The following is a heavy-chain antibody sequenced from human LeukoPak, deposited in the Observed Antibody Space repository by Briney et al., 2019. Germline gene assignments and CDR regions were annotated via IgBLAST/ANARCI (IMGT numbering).Heavy chain of an antibody. CDR2: IYYSGST. CDR3: ARLVVPAARAYYYYYYMDV. CDR1: GGSISSYY. Sequence: SETLSLTCTVSGGSISSYYWSWIRQPPGKGLEWIGYIYYSGSTNYSPSLKSRVTISVDTSKNQFSLKLSSVTAADTAVYYCARLVVPAARAYYYYYYMDVWGKGTTVTVSS. D-gene: IGHD2-2*01. V-gene: IGHV4-59*08. J-gene: IGHJ6*03.